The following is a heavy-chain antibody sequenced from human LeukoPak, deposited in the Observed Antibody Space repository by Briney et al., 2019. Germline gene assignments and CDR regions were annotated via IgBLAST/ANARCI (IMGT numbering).Heavy chain of an antibody. CDR3: ARGVGRASYYYYMDV. CDR1: GFTFCSSE. CDR2: IDSSGRTI. Sequence: GGCLRPAFAAPGFTFCSSEGASVRQGPGKGGGGGLYIDSSGRTIHSADSVKGRFTISRENAKNSLYLQMNSLRAEDTADYYCARGVGRASYYYYMDVWGKGTTVTVSS. D-gene: IGHD3-10*01. J-gene: IGHJ6*03. V-gene: IGHV3-48*03.